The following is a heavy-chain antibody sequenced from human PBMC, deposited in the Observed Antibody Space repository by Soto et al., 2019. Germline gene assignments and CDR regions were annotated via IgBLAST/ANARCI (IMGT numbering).Heavy chain of an antibody. CDR2: INHSGST. CDR3: ARAELDPTFTFDY. Sequence: SETLSLTCGVYAGSFSGYYWSWIRQPPGKGLEWIGEINHSGSTNYNPSLKSRVTISVDTSKNQFSLKLSSVTAADTAVYYCARAELDPTFTFDYWGQGTLVTVSS. J-gene: IGHJ4*02. V-gene: IGHV4-34*01. D-gene: IGHD1-1*01. CDR1: AGSFSGYY.